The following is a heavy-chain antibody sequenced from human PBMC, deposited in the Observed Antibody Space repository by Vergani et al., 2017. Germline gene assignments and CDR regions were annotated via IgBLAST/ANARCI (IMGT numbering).Heavy chain of an antibody. V-gene: IGHV4-38-2*01. D-gene: IGHD2-21*01. Sequence: QVQLQESGPGLVKPSGTLSLTCAVSGYSISSGYYWGWIRQPPGEGLEWIGTIYHSGTTSYNPSLKSRLTISVDTSKNQFSLNLSSVTAADTAVYYCATLLTGGVDYWGQGTLVTVSS. CDR2: IYHSGTT. CDR3: ATLLTGGVDY. CDR1: GYSISSGYY. J-gene: IGHJ4*02.